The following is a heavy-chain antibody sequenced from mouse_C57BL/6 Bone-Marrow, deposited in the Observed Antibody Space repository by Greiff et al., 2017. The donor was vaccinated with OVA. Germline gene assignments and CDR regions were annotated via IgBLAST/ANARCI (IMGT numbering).Heavy chain of an antibody. CDR2: NDPENGDT. Sequence: VQLQQSGAELVRPGASVKLSCTASGFNIKDDYMHWVKQRPEQGLEWIGWNDPENGDTEYASKFQGKATITADTSSNTAYLQLSSLTSEDTAVYYCTTSHFDYWGQGTTLTVSS. CDR1: GFNIKDDY. J-gene: IGHJ2*01. CDR3: TTSHFDY. V-gene: IGHV14-4*01.